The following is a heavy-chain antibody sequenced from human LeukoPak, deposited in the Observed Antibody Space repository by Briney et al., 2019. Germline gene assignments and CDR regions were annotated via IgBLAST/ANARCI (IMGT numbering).Heavy chain of an antibody. J-gene: IGHJ3*02. CDR1: GGTFSSYG. V-gene: IGHV1-18*01. D-gene: IGHD2-21*02. Sequence: ASVKVSCKASGGTFSSYGISWVRQAPGQGLEWMGWISAYNGNTNYAQKLQGRVTMTTDTSTSTAYMELRSLRSDDTAVYYCARDVAYCGGDCLSRAFDIWGQGTMVTVSS. CDR3: ARDVAYCGGDCLSRAFDI. CDR2: ISAYNGNT.